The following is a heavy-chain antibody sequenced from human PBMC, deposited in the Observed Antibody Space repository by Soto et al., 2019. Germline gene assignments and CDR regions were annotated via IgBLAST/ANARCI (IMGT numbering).Heavy chain of an antibody. D-gene: IGHD3-3*01. Sequence: SETLSLTCAVYGGSFSGYYLSWIRQPPGKGLEWIGEINHSGSTNYNPSLKSRVTISVDTSKNQFSLKLSSVTAADTAVYYCAKSHEFGVVILYYFDYWGQGTLVTVSS. J-gene: IGHJ4*02. CDR1: GGSFSGYY. CDR2: INHSGST. CDR3: AKSHEFGVVILYYFDY. V-gene: IGHV4-34*01.